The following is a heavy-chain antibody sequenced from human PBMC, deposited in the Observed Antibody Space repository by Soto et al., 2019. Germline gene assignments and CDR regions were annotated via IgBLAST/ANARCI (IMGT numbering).Heavy chain of an antibody. V-gene: IGHV3-30*18. CDR2: ISYDGSNK. D-gene: IGHD1-7*01. J-gene: IGHJ6*02. Sequence: QVQLVESGGGVVQPGRSLRLSCAASGFTFSSYGMHWVRQAPGKGLEWVAVISYDGSNKYYADSVKGRFTISRDNSKNTLYLQMNSLRAEDTAVYYCAKGPATGTTSEEMDVWGQGTTVTVSS. CDR3: AKGPATGTTSEEMDV. CDR1: GFTFSSYG.